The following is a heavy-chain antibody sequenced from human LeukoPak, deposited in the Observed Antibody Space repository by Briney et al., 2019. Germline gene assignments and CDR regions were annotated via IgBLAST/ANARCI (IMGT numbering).Heavy chain of an antibody. V-gene: IGHV1-69*06. CDR3: ARGGDYGDYEVYYFDY. CDR2: IIPIFGTA. D-gene: IGHD4-17*01. CDR1: GGTFSSYA. Sequence: SVKVSCKASGGTFSSYAISWVRQAPGQGLEWMGGIIPIFGTANYAQKFQGRVTITADKSTSTAYMELSSLRSEDTAVYYCARGGDYGDYEVYYFDYWGQGTLVTVSS. J-gene: IGHJ4*02.